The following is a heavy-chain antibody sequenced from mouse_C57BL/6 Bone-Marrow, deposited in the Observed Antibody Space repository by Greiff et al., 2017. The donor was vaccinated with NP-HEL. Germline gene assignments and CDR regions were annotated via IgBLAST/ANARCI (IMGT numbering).Heavy chain of an antibody. V-gene: IGHV5-4*01. D-gene: IGHD1-1*01. J-gene: IGHJ2*01. CDR3: ARDIGGGYYYGSSPYYFDY. CDR1: GFTFSSYA. CDR2: ISDGGSYT. Sequence: EVQLVESGGGLVKPGGSLKLSCAASGFTFSSYAMSWVRQTPEKRLEWVATISDGGSYTYYPDNVKGRFTISRDNAKNNLYLQMSHLKSEDTAMYYCARDIGGGYYYGSSPYYFDYWGQGTTLTVSS.